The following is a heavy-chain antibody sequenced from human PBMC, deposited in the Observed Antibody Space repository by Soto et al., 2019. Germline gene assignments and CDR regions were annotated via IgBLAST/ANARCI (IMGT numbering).Heavy chain of an antibody. D-gene: IGHD3-9*01. CDR3: GSRSCDDICYHDY. J-gene: IGHJ4*02. Sequence: ASVPVSSQAVGYGLTSYYIHRVRQAPGQGLEWMGIINPSSGSTSYAQTFQGRVTMTRDTSTSTVYLELSSLSSGDTAVYYCGSRSCDDICYHDYWGQGTLVTVSS. CDR2: INPSSGST. V-gene: IGHV1-46*01. CDR1: GYGLTSYY.